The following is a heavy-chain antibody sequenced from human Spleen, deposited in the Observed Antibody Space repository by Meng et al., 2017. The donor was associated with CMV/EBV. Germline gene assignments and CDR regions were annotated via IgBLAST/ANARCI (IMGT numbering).Heavy chain of an antibody. CDR3: ARENLYNSRPLDY. CDR1: GFTFSSYA. CDR2: ISYDGSNK. Sequence: LSLTCAASGFTFSSYAMHWVRQAPGKGLEWVAVISYDGSNKYYADSVKGRFTISRDNSKNTLYLQMNSLRAEDTAVYYCARENLYNSRPLDYWGQGTLVTVSS. V-gene: IGHV3-30-3*01. J-gene: IGHJ4*02. D-gene: IGHD3-22*01.